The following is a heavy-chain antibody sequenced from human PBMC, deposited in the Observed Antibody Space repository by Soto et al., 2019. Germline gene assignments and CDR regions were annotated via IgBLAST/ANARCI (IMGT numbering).Heavy chain of an antibody. D-gene: IGHD7-27*01. J-gene: IGHJ6*02. CDR2: INPNSGGT. Sequence: ASVKVSCKASGYTFTGYYMHWVRQAPGQGLEWMGWINPNSGGTNYAQKFQGWVTMTRDTSISTAYMELSRLRSDDTAVYYCARDHWGTDRNPYYYHYYGMDVWGQGTTVTVSS. CDR3: ARDHWGTDRNPYYYHYYGMDV. V-gene: IGHV1-2*04. CDR1: GYTFTGYY.